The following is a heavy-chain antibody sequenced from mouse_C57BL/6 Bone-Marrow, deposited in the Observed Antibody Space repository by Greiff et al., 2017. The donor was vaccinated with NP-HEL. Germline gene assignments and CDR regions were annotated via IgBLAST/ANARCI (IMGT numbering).Heavy chain of an antibody. Sequence: QVQLQQPGTELVKPGASVKLSCKASGYTFTSYWMHWVKQRPGQGLEWIGNINPSNGGTNYNEKLQSKATLTVDKSSSTAYMQLSSLTSEYSAVYDCARNYGSSRYAMDYWGQGTSVTVSS. CDR1: GYTFTSYW. CDR2: INPSNGGT. CDR3: ARNYGSSRYAMDY. D-gene: IGHD1-1*01. J-gene: IGHJ4*01. V-gene: IGHV1-53*01.